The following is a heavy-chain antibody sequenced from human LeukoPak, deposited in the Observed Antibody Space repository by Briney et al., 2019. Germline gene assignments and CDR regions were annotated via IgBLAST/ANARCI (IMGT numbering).Heavy chain of an antibody. D-gene: IGHD3-16*01. V-gene: IGHV4-4*07. CDR3: ARHGYTASDYFLDF. Sequence: SETLSLTCTVSSGSINSYYWGWVRQPAGRGLEWIGRIYTTGKSDYNPSLKSRLTMSVDTSKRQFSLNLTSVTAADTAIYFCARHGYTASDYFLDFWSQGTLVTVSS. CDR2: IYTTGKS. J-gene: IGHJ4*02. CDR1: SGSINSYY.